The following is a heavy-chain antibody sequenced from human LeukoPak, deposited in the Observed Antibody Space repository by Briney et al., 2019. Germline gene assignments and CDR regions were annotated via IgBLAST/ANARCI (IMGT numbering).Heavy chain of an antibody. V-gene: IGHV3-74*01. CDR1: GFTFSSYW. J-gene: IGHJ4*02. CDR3: ARDHFSYYYDSSGDY. CDR2: INSDGSST. Sequence: GGSLRLSCAASGFTFSSYWMHWVRQAPGKGLVWVSRINSDGSSTSYADSVKGRFTISRDNAKNTLYLQMNSLRAEDTAVYYCARDHFSYYYDSSGDYWGQGTLVTVSS. D-gene: IGHD3-22*01.